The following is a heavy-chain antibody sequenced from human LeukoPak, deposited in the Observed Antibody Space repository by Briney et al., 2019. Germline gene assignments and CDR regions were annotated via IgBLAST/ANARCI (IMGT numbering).Heavy chain of an antibody. CDR1: GGSINNYY. V-gene: IGHV4-59*08. CDR3: ARRVHYYDSSGYPTDAFDI. Sequence: SETLSLTCTVSGGSINNYYWSWIRQPPGKGLEWIAYIYETGHTGYNPSLKTRVTISLDASKNQFSLKLNSVTAADTAVYYCARRVHYYDSSGYPTDAFDIWGQGTMVTVSS. J-gene: IGHJ3*02. D-gene: IGHD3-22*01. CDR2: IYETGHT.